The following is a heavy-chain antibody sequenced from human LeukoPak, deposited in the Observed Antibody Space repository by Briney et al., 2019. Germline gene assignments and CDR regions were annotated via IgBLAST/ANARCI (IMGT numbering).Heavy chain of an antibody. J-gene: IGHJ4*02. D-gene: IGHD2-2*01. V-gene: IGHV3-21*01. CDR3: ARGYCSSTSCLLFDY. CDR1: GFAFSSYS. Sequence: GGSLRLSCAASGFAFSSYSMNWVRQAPGKGLEWVSSISSSSSYIYYADSVKGRFTISRDNAKNSLYLQMNSLRAEDTAVYYCARGYCSSTSCLLFDYWGQGTLVTVSS. CDR2: ISSSSSYI.